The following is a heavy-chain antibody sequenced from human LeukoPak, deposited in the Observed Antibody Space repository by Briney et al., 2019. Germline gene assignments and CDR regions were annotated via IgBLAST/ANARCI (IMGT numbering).Heavy chain of an antibody. CDR2: IKQDGSEK. V-gene: IGHV3-7*03. CDR3: ARDAGIVGATLHYYYGMDV. J-gene: IGHJ6*02. Sequence: GGSLRLSCAASGFTFSSYAMSWVRQAPGKGLEWVANIKQDGSEKYYVDSVKGRFTISRDNAKNSLYLQMNSLRAEDTAVYYCARDAGIVGATLHYYYGMDVWGQGTTVTVSS. D-gene: IGHD1-26*01. CDR1: GFTFSSYA.